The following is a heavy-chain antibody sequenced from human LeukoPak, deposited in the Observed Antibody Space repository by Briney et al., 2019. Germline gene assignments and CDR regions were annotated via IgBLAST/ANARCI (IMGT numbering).Heavy chain of an antibody. CDR2: IYTSGST. CDR3: ARDDYYDSSGYYRRDAFDI. J-gene: IGHJ3*02. V-gene: IGHV4-4*07. D-gene: IGHD3-22*01. Sequence: SETLSLTCTVSGGSISSYYWNWIRQPAGKGLEWIGRIYTSGSTNYNPSLKSRVTMSVDTSKNQFSLKLSSVTAADTAVYYCARDDYYDSSGYYRRDAFDIWGQGTMVTVSS. CDR1: GGSISSYY.